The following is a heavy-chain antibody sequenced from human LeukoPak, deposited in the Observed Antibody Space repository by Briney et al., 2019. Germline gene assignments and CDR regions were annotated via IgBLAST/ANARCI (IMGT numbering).Heavy chain of an antibody. Sequence: SETLSLTCTVSGGSISSYYWGWIRQPPGKGLEWIGSIHYSGSTYNNPSLNSRVTISVDMSKNQLSLKLSSVTAADTAVYYCARCRRSAPGDPWGQGTLVTVSS. V-gene: IGHV4-39*01. CDR3: ARCRRSAPGDP. CDR2: IHYSGST. D-gene: IGHD2-15*01. J-gene: IGHJ5*02. CDR1: GGSISSYY.